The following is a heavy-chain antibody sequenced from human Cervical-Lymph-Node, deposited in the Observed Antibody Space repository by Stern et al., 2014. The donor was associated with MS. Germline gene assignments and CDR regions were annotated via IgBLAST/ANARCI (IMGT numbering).Heavy chain of an antibody. D-gene: IGHD5-24*01. CDR1: GFTFNRHT. J-gene: IGHJ4*02. V-gene: IGHV3-21*01. Sequence: EVQLVESGGGLVKPGGSLRLSCAASGFTFNRHTMTWVRQAPGKGLEWVSSISSTSAYRYDADSMKVRFTISRDNAKNSLYLQMNSLRSEDTAVYYCARVGATITEIDYWGQGTLVTVSS. CDR2: ISSTSAYR. CDR3: ARVGATITEIDY.